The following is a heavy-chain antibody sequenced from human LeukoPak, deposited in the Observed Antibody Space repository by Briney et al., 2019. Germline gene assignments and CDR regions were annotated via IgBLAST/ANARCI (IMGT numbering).Heavy chain of an antibody. J-gene: IGHJ3*02. Sequence: SETLSLTCAVSGGSISSGGYSWSWIRQPPGKGLEWIGYIYHSGSTYYNPSLKSRVTISVDRSKNQFSLKLSSVTAADTAVYYCARGIGSEDALDIWGQGTMVTVSS. CDR2: IYHSGST. D-gene: IGHD2-15*01. V-gene: IGHV4-30-2*01. CDR1: GGSISSGGYS. CDR3: ARGIGSEDALDI.